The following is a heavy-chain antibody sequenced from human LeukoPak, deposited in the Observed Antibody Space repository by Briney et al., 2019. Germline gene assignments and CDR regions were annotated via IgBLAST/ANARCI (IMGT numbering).Heavy chain of an antibody. V-gene: IGHV3-23*01. CDR1: GFTFSSYA. J-gene: IGHJ6*02. Sequence: PGGALRLSCAASGFTFSSYAMSWVRQAPGKELKCVSAISGSGGSTYCAVSVKGRSTMSCDNSKNTLYLQMNSLRAADTAVYCCAREWQYGCGGECFSGIQAYYGMDVWGQGTTVTVCS. CDR2: ISGSGGST. D-gene: IGHD2-21*01. CDR3: AREWQYGCGGECFSGIQAYYGMDV.